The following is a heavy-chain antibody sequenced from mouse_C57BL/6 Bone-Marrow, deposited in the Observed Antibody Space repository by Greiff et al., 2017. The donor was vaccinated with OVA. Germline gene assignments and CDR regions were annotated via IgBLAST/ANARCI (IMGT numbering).Heavy chain of an antibody. V-gene: IGHV1-74*01. CDR1: GYTFTSYW. J-gene: IGHJ4*01. Sequence: QVQLQQPGAELVKPGASVKVSCKASGYTFTSYWMHWVKQRPGQGLEWIGRIHPSDSDTNYNQKFKGKATLTVDQSSSTAYMQLSSLTSEDSAVYYWANSPRWYDYDGDYAMDYWGQGTSVTVSS. CDR3: ANSPRWYDYDGDYAMDY. CDR2: IHPSDSDT. D-gene: IGHD2-4*01.